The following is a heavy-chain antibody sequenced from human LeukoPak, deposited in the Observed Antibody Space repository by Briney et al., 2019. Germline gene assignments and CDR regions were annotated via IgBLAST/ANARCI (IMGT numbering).Heavy chain of an antibody. Sequence: GGSLRLSCAASGFAFSSYWMAWVRQAPGRGLEGVASIKQDGGETYSVDSVKGRFAISRDNAKNSLYLQMNSLRAEDTAVYYCARGAYASSSNYWGQGTLVTVSS. CDR3: ARGAYASSSNY. CDR2: IKQDGGET. V-gene: IGHV3-7*05. CDR1: GFAFSSYW. J-gene: IGHJ4*02. D-gene: IGHD6-6*01.